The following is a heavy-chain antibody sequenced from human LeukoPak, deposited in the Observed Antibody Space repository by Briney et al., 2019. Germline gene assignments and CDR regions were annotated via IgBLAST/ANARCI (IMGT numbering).Heavy chain of an antibody. D-gene: IGHD3-3*01. Sequence: SETLSLTCTVSAASFISSSHHWGWIRQSPGKGLEWIGTVYYGRTTYYNPSLDGRVTISLDTSANHFSLQLNSVTAADTAVYYCVRHDGRGGTTMGAFDSWGQGSLVTVSS. CDR2: VYYGRTT. V-gene: IGHV4-39*01. CDR3: VRHDGRGGTTMGAFDS. CDR1: AASFISSSHH. J-gene: IGHJ5*01.